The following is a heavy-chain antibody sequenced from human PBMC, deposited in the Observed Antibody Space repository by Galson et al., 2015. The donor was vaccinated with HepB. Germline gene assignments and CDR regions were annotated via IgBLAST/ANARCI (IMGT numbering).Heavy chain of an antibody. D-gene: IGHD1-26*01. Sequence: SLRLSCAASGFTFITYAMHWVRQAPGKGLEWVSIISYDGSNTYYADSVKGRFTISRDNSKNTLYLQMNSLRAEDTAVYYCAKEAADSGSFYWGQGTLVTVSS. V-gene: IGHV3-30-3*01. CDR3: AKEAADSGSFY. CDR1: GFTFITYA. CDR2: ISYDGSNT. J-gene: IGHJ4*02.